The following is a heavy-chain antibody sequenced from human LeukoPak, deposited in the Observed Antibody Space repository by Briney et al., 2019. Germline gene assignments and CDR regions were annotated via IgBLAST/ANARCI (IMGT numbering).Heavy chain of an antibody. CDR3: ARDWFDGDYYRFDY. V-gene: IGHV3-7*03. Sequence: SGGSLRLSCAVSGFTFSSYWMSRFRQAPGKGVEWVANINQDGSQKFSVDSVKGRFTISRDNAKNSLSLQMNSLRVEDTAVYYCARDWFDGDYYRFDYWGQGTLVTVSS. CDR2: INQDGSQK. D-gene: IGHD4-17*01. J-gene: IGHJ4*02. CDR1: GFTFSSYW.